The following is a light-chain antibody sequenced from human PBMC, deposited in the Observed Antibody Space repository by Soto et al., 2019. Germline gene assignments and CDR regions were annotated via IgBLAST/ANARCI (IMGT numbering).Light chain of an antibody. CDR2: NVS. CDR3: CSYTGGDTHWV. CDR1: SSDVGTYNL. J-gene: IGLJ3*02. Sequence: QLVLTQPASVSGSPGQSITISCTGTSSDVGTYNLVSWYQHHPGKAPKLIIYNVSQWPSGLSTRFSGSKSGNTASLTISGVQPEDEAVYYCCSYTGGDTHWVFGGGTKLTVL. V-gene: IGLV2-23*02.